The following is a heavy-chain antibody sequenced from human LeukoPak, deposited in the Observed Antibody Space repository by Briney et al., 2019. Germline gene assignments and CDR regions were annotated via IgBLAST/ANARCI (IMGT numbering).Heavy chain of an antibody. V-gene: IGHV1-3*01. Sequence: ASVKVSRKTSGYSFTDYAIHWVRQAPGQRLEWMGWINVDHGDTEYSQIFQGRVTMTRDISATTAYLELSSLRSEDTAVYYCARGDDYVWGSLSYFDFWGQGTLVSVSS. CDR1: GYSFTDYA. D-gene: IGHD3-16*01. CDR2: INVDHGDT. CDR3: ARGDDYVWGSLSYFDF. J-gene: IGHJ4*02.